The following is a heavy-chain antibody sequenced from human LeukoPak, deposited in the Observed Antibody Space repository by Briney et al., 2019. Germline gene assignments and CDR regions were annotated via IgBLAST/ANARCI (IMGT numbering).Heavy chain of an antibody. V-gene: IGHV1-2*02. Sequence: GASVKVSCKASGYTFTCYYMHWVRQAPGQGLEWMGWINPNSGGTNYAQKFQGRVTMTRDTSISTAYMELSRLRSDDTAVYYCARDLTGYYDFWSGYQTGWFDPWGQGTLVTVSS. CDR2: INPNSGGT. J-gene: IGHJ5*02. CDR1: GYTFTCYY. CDR3: ARDLTGYYDFWSGYQTGWFDP. D-gene: IGHD3-3*01.